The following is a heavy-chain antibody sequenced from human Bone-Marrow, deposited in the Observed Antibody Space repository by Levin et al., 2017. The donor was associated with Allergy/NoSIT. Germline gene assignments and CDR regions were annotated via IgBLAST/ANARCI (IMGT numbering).Heavy chain of an antibody. Sequence: GESLKISCTASGFTFSNYAMSWVRQAPGKGLEWVSSILGNGITTYYIDSVKGRFTISRDNSKDTLYLQMNSLRAEDMAVYYCAKLNHYYDTRGNYWGQGTLVTVSS. CDR2: ILGNGITT. CDR1: GFTFSNYA. V-gene: IGHV3-23*01. J-gene: IGHJ4*02. CDR3: AKLNHYYDTRGNY. D-gene: IGHD3-16*01.